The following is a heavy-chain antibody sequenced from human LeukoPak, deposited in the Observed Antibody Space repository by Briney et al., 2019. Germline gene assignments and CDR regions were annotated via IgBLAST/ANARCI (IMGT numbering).Heavy chain of an antibody. J-gene: IGHJ6*03. Sequence: GGSLRLSCAASGFTFSSYAMSWVRQAPGEGLEWVSAISASDGSTYYADSVKGRVTISRDNSKNTLYLQMNSLRAEDTAVYYCAKDQRRDYYYYMDVWGKGTTVTVSS. CDR3: AKDQRRDYYYYMDV. V-gene: IGHV3-23*01. CDR1: GFTFSSYA. CDR2: ISASDGST.